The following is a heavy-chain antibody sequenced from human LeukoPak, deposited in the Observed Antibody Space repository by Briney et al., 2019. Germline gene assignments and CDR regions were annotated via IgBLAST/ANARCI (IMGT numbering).Heavy chain of an antibody. J-gene: IGHJ4*02. CDR2: ISGSGGST. Sequence: GGSLRLSCAASGFTFSSYAMSWVRQAPGKGLEWVSAISGSGGSTYYADSVKGRFTISRDNSKNTLYLQMNSLRAEDTAVYYCAKLQVERYSSGSYMYFDYWGQGTLVTVSS. CDR1: GFTFSSYA. V-gene: IGHV3-23*01. CDR3: AKLQVERYSSGSYMYFDY. D-gene: IGHD3-10*01.